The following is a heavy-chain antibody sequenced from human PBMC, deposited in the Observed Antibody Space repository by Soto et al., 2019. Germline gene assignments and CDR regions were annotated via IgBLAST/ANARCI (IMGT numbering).Heavy chain of an antibody. V-gene: IGHV1-3*01. CDR2: INAGDDIT. CDR1: GYTFMSYP. D-gene: IGHD3-10*01. J-gene: IGHJ4*02. Sequence: EASVKVSCKASGYTFMSYPLHWVRQAPGQRPEWMGWINAGDDITQFSQKFQGRLTFTRDTSASTGYMELRSLRSEDTAVYYCARDPGTLVRGVIPYLDDWGQGTPVTVSS. CDR3: ARDPGTLVRGVIPYLDD.